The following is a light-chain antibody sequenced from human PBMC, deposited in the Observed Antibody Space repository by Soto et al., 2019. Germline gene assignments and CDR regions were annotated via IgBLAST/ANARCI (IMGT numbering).Light chain of an antibody. CDR3: QQHNNWPPLT. CDR2: GAS. Sequence: EIVLTQSPGILSLSIGQRATLSCRASQTVSSNLAWYQQKPGQAPRLLIYGASTRATGIPARFSGSGSGTEFTLTISSLQSEDFAVYYCQQHNNWPPLTFGQGTRLEIK. CDR1: QTVSSN. J-gene: IGKJ5*01. V-gene: IGKV3D-15*01.